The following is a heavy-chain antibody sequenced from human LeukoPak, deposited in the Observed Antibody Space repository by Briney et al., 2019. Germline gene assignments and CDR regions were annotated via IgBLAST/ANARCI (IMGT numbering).Heavy chain of an antibody. CDR2: IYYSGST. V-gene: IGHV4-59*01. D-gene: IGHD3-10*01. J-gene: IGHJ4*02. CDR3: ARVRGLLWFGELSPYYFDY. Sequence: SETLSLTCTVSGGSISSYYWSWIRQPPGKGLEWIGYIYYSGSTNYNPSLKGRVTISVDTSKNQFSLKLSSVTAADTAVYYCARVRGLLWFGELSPYYFDYWGQGTLVTVSS. CDR1: GGSISSYY.